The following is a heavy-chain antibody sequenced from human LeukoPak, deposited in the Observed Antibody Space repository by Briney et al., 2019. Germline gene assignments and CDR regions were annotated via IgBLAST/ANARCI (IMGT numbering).Heavy chain of an antibody. J-gene: IGHJ4*02. Sequence: SVKVSCKASGGTFSSYAISWVRQAPGQGLEWMGGIIPIFGTANYAQKFQGRVTITADESTSTAYMELSSLRSEDTAVYYCASGYCSSTSCYTGDYWGQGTLVTVSS. CDR3: ASGYCSSTSCYTGDY. D-gene: IGHD2-2*02. V-gene: IGHV1-69*01. CDR1: GGTFSSYA. CDR2: IIPIFGTA.